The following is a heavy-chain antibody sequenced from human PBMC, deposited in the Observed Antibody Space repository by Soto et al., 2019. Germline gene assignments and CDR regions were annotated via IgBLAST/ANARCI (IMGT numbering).Heavy chain of an antibody. D-gene: IGHD6-19*01. CDR1: GFTFGGSA. CDR2: IRSKANSYAT. Sequence: PGGSLRLSCAASGFTFGGSAMHWVRQASGKGLEWVGRIRSKANSYATEYAASVKGRFTMSRGDSQNTAYLQMNSLKTEDTAVYYCTTVAVAADYWGQGTLVTVSS. J-gene: IGHJ4*02. CDR3: TTVAVAADY. V-gene: IGHV3-73*01.